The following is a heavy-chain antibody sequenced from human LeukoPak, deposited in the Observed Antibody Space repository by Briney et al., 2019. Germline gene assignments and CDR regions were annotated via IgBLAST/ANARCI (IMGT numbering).Heavy chain of an antibody. J-gene: IGHJ6*02. CDR2: ISGDGGST. D-gene: IGHD6-13*01. CDR1: GFTFDDYA. CDR3: AKDKQAAAAGLYYYGMDV. Sequence: GGSLRLSCAASGFTFDDYAMHWVRQAPGQGLEWVSLISGDGGSTYYADSVKGRFTISRDNSKNSLYLQMNSLRNEDTALYYCAKDKQAAAAGLYYYGMDVWGQGTTVTVSS. V-gene: IGHV3-43*02.